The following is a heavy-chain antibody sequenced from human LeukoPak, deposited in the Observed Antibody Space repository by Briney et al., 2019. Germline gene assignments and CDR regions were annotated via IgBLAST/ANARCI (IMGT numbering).Heavy chain of an antibody. D-gene: IGHD6-13*01. CDR3: ARLYSSSLGQLFDY. CDR1: GGSISSYS. CDR2: IYYSGST. Sequence: SQTLSLTRTVSGGSISSYSWSWIRQPPGRGLEWVGYIYYSGSTNYNPSLKSRVTRSVDTSKNQFSLKLSSVTAADTAVYDCARLYSSSLGQLFDYWGQGTLVTVSS. V-gene: IGHV4-59*01. J-gene: IGHJ4*02.